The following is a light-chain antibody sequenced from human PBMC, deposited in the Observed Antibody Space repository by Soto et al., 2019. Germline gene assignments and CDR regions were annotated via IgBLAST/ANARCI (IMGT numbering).Light chain of an antibody. CDR1: QSVSSN. Sequence: EIVMTQSPATLFVSPGERATLSCRASQSVSSNLAWYQQKPGQAPRLLIYGASTRATGIPARFSGSGSGTEFTLTISSLQSEDFAVYYCQHYNNWPPITFGQGTRLEI. J-gene: IGKJ5*01. CDR3: QHYNNWPPIT. CDR2: GAS. V-gene: IGKV3-15*01.